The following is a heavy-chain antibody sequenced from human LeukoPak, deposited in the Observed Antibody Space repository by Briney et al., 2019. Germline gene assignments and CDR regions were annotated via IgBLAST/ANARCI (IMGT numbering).Heavy chain of an antibody. CDR1: GFTFSRYA. D-gene: IGHD1-20*01. CDR2: ISSNGGST. CDR3: ARDFGLTGKVDY. V-gene: IGHV3-64*01. J-gene: IGHJ4*02. Sequence: GGSLRLSCAASGFTFSRYAMHWVRQAPGEGLESVSAISSNGGSTYYANSVKGRFTISRDNSKNTLYLQRGSLRAEDLAVYYCARDFGLTGKVDYWGQGTLVTVSS.